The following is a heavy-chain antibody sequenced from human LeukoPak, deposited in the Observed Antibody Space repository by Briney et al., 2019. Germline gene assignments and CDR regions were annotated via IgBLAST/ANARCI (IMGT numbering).Heavy chain of an antibody. CDR1: GYSISSNNW. CDR3: ARHPGYYDSSGYYVSAFDI. Sequence: SDTLSLTCAVSGYSISSNNWWAWIRQPPGKGLEWIGYIYYSGNTYYNPYNPSLTSRVTMSVDTSKNQFSLKLTSVTAADTAVYYCARHPGYYDSSGYYVSAFDIWGQGTMVTVSS. D-gene: IGHD3-22*01. J-gene: IGHJ3*02. V-gene: IGHV4-28*01. CDR2: IYYSGNT.